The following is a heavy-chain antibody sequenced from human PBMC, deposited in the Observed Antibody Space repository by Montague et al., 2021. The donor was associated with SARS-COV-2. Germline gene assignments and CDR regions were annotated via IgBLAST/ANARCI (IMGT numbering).Heavy chain of an antibody. CDR3: ARTSASSDY. J-gene: IGHJ4*02. Sequence: HLPEKYNDYALSVKIRITINPDTSKNQISLQLNSVTPEDTAVYYCARTSASSDYWGKGTLVTVSS. D-gene: IGHD1-26*01. CDR2: HLPEKYN. V-gene: IGHV6-1*01.